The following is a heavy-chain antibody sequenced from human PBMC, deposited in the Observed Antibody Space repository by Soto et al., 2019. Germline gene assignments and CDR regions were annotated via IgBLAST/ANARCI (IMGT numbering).Heavy chain of an antibody. Sequence: SETLSLTCTVSGGSISSGGYYWSWIRQHPGKGLEWIGYIYYSGSTYYNPSLKSRVTISVDTSKNQFSLKLSSVTAADTAVYYCARSYDAYYYDSSGHNTPHPFDYWGQGTLVTVSS. CDR2: IYYSGST. J-gene: IGHJ4*02. CDR1: GGSISSGGYY. V-gene: IGHV4-31*03. D-gene: IGHD3-22*01. CDR3: ARSYDAYYYDSSGHNTPHPFDY.